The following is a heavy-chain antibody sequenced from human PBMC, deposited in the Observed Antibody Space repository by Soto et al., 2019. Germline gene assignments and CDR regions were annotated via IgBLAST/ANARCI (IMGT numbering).Heavy chain of an antibody. Sequence: GGSLRLSCAASGFTFSDHYMDWVRQAPGKGLEWVGRTRNKADSYTTEYAASVKGRFTISRDDSKNSLYLQMNSPKTEDTAVYYCARDGYGDSDIYYYYMDVWGKGTTVTVSS. CDR3: ARDGYGDSDIYYYYMDV. D-gene: IGHD4-17*01. CDR1: GFTFSDHY. J-gene: IGHJ6*03. V-gene: IGHV3-72*01. CDR2: TRNKADSYTT.